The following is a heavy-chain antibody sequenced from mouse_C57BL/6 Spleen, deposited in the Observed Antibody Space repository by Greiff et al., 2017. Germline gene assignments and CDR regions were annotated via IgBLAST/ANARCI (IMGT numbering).Heavy chain of an antibody. CDR2: INPGSGGT. V-gene: IGHV1-54*01. J-gene: IGHJ4*01. D-gene: IGHD3-2*02. CDR1: GYAFTNYL. CDR3: ARASSGPYYYAMDY. Sequence: QVQLQQSGAELVRPGTSVKVSCKASGYAFTNYLIEWVKQRPGQGLEWIGVINPGSGGTNYNEKFKGKETLTADKSSSTAYMQLSSLTSEDSAVYFCARASSGPYYYAMDYWGQGTSVTVSS.